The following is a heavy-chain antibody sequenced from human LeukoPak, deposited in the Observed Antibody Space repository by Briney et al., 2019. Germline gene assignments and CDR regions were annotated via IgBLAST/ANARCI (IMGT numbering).Heavy chain of an antibody. CDR2: ISPNSGGT. Sequence: ASVKVSCKASGYTFTGYYMHWVRQAPGQGLEWMGWISPNSGGTNYAQKFQGRVTMTRDTSISTAYMELSRLRSDDTAVYYCARDFNAKGERGYFYWGQGTLVTVSS. J-gene: IGHJ4*02. CDR3: ARDFNAKGERGYFY. CDR1: GYTFTGYY. D-gene: IGHD2-15*01. V-gene: IGHV1-2*02.